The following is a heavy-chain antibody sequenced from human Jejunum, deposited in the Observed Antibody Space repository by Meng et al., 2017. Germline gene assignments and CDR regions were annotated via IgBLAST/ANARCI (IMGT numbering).Heavy chain of an antibody. D-gene: IGHD6-19*01. V-gene: IGHV4-4*02. J-gene: IGHJ4*02. CDR2: IFRTGTS. CDR3: ARKGGTYSTGHFPHFDY. CDR1: GDSISSDNW. Sequence: QVQVRGPAPGLVKPSGTLSLTCAVSGDSISSDNWWSWVRQPPGKGPEWIGDIFRTGTSNYSPSLRSRVAIYMDKSKNQFSLSLNSVTAADTAVYYCARKGGTYSTGHFPHFDYWGQGTLVTVSS.